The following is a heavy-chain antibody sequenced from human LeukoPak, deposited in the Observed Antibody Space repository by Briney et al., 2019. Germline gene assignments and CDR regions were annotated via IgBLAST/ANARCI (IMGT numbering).Heavy chain of an antibody. D-gene: IGHD3-10*01. CDR1: GGSFSVDY. CDR3: TRLPLKYGSGSYYNEDY. V-gene: IGHV4-34*01. J-gene: IGHJ4*02. Sequence: SETLSLTCAVYGGSFSVDYWSWIRQPPGKGLEWIGEINHSGSTNYNPSLKSRVTISVDTSKNQFSLKLSSVTAADTAVYYCTRLPLKYGSGSYYNEDYWGQGTLVTVSS. CDR2: INHSGST.